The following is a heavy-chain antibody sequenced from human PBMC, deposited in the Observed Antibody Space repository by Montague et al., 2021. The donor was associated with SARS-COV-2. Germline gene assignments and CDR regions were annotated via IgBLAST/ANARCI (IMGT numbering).Heavy chain of an antibody. CDR3: ARDPWHITIFGVVTRYGMDV. V-gene: IGHV4-61*01. CDR1: GGSVSSGSYY. D-gene: IGHD3-3*01. J-gene: IGHJ6*02. Sequence: SETLSLTCTVSGGSVSSGSYYWSWIRQPPGKGPEWIGYIYYSGXTXYXXXXKXRVTISVDTSKNQFSLKLSSVTAADTAVYYCARDPWHITIFGVVTRYGMDVWGQGTTVTVSS. CDR2: IYYSGXT.